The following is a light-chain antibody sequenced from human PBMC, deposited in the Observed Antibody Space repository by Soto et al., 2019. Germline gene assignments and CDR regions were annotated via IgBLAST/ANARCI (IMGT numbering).Light chain of an antibody. Sequence: IVLTPSPGTLSLSPGETATLSCRDSQTIGRNYLAWYQQKPGQAPRLLIFGTSTRATGIPDRFSSSGSGTDFTLSISRLEPEDFAVYYCQQYASSPLLTFGGGTKVDIK. CDR1: QTIGRNY. CDR2: GTS. V-gene: IGKV3-20*01. J-gene: IGKJ4*01. CDR3: QQYASSPLLT.